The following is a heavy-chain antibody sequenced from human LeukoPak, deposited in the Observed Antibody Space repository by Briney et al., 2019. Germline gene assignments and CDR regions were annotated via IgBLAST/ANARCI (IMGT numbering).Heavy chain of an antibody. CDR2: ISWNSGSI. D-gene: IGHD3-22*01. V-gene: IGHV3-9*01. CDR1: GFTFDDYA. CDR3: AKEGAYYYDSSGYYYGFDY. Sequence: PGRSLRLFCAASGFTFDDYAMHWVRQAPGKGLEWVSGISWNSGSIGYADSVKGRFTISRDNAKNSLYLQMNSLRAEDTALYYCAKEGAYYYDSSGYYYGFDYWGQGTLVTVSS. J-gene: IGHJ4*02.